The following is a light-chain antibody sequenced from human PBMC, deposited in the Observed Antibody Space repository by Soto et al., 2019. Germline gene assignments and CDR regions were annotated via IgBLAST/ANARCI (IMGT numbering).Light chain of an antibody. V-gene: IGLV2-14*01. CDR2: DVS. CDR3: SSYTRSRTVV. J-gene: IGLJ3*02. Sequence: QSVLPQPASVSASPGQSITISCTGTTSDVGAYNYVCWYQQHPDKVPKLIIHDVSNRPSGVSNRFSGSKSDNTASLTISGLQAEDEADYYCSSYTRSRTVVFGGGTKLTVL. CDR1: TSDVGAYNY.